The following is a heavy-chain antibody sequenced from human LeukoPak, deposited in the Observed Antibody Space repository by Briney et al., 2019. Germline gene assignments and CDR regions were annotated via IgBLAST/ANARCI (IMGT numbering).Heavy chain of an antibody. CDR2: MNPNSGNT. V-gene: IGHV1-8*01. D-gene: IGHD3-10*01. Sequence: ASVKVSCKASGYTFTRYDINWVRQATGQGLEWMGWMNPNSGNTGYAQKLQGRVTMTTDTSTSTAYMELRSLRSDDTAVYYCARDPTLTMVRGVIHTSWFDPWGQGTLVTVSS. CDR3: ARDPTLTMVRGVIHTSWFDP. CDR1: GYTFTRYD. J-gene: IGHJ5*02.